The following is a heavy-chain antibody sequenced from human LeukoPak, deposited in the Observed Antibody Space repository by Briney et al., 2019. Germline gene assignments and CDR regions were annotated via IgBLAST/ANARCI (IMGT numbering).Heavy chain of an antibody. CDR2: INPSGGST. CDR3: ARARARRYFDWLLIH. Sequence: ASVKVSCKASGYTFTSYYMHWVRQAPGQGLEWMGIINPSGGSTSYAQKFQGRVTMTRDTSTSTVYMELSSLRSEDTAVYYCARARARRYFDWLLIHWGQGTLVTVSS. V-gene: IGHV1-46*01. CDR1: GYTFTSYY. J-gene: IGHJ4*02. D-gene: IGHD3-9*01.